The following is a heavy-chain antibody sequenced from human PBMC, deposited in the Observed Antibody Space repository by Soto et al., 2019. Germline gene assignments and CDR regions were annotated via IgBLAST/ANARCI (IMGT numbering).Heavy chain of an antibody. Sequence: GGSLRPSCAASGFTFSSYSMNWVRQAPGKGLEWVSSISSSSSYIYYADSVKGRFTISRDNAKNSLYLQMNSLRAEDTAVYYCARDTGPYDFWSGYSASDAFDIWGQGTMVTVSS. V-gene: IGHV3-21*01. CDR1: GFTFSSYS. CDR3: ARDTGPYDFWSGYSASDAFDI. J-gene: IGHJ3*02. CDR2: ISSSSSYI. D-gene: IGHD3-3*01.